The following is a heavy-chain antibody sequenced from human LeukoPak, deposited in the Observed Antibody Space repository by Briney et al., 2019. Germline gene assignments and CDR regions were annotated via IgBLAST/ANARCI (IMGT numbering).Heavy chain of an antibody. Sequence: SGPALVKPTQTLTLTCTFSGFSLSTGGMRVSWIRQPPGKALEWLARIDWDDDKFYSTSLKTRLTISKDTSKNQVVLTMTNMDPVDTATYYCARHAVAGVVDYWGQGTLVTVSS. D-gene: IGHD6-19*01. CDR1: GFSLSTGGMR. V-gene: IGHV2-70*04. CDR3: ARHAVAGVVDY. CDR2: IDWDDDK. J-gene: IGHJ4*02.